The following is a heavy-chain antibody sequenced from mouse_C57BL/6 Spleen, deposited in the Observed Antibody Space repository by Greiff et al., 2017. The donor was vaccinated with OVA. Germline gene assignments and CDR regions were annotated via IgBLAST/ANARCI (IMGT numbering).Heavy chain of an antibody. J-gene: IGHJ3*01. V-gene: IGHV7-3*01. Sequence: EVQLQESGGGLVQPGGSLSLSCAASGFTFTDYYMSWVRQPPGKALEWLGFIRNKANGYTTEYSASVKGRFTISRDNSQSILYLQMNALRAEDSATYYCARFDYDGYPWFAYWGQGTLVTVSA. CDR3: ARFDYDGYPWFAY. D-gene: IGHD2-3*01. CDR2: IRNKANGYTT. CDR1: GFTFTDYY.